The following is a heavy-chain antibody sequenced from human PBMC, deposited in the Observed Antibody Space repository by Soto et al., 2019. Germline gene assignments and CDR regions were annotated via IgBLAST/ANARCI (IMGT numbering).Heavy chain of an antibody. CDR2: ISWNSGSI. V-gene: IGHV3-9*01. CDR1: GFTFDDYA. CDR3: AKDKEQWLAFDY. J-gene: IGHJ4*02. Sequence: EVQLVESGGGLVQHGRSLRLSCAASGFTFDDYAMHWVRQAPGKGLEWVSGISWNSGSIGYADSVKGRFTISRDNAKNCLYLQMNSLRAEDTALYYCAKDKEQWLAFDYWGQGTLVTVSS. D-gene: IGHD6-19*01.